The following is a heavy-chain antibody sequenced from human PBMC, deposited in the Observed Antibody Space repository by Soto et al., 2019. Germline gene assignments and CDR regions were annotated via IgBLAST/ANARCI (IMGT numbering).Heavy chain of an antibody. J-gene: IGHJ4*02. CDR3: TNVDSWLFDY. Sequence: QVQLVQSGAEERKPGASVKVSCKASGYTFANYAIHWVRQAPGQGLEWMGWINACNGNTKYSEKFQGRVTITRDTSARSAYMELSSVKSEYTGVYYDTNVDSWLFDYWGQGTLVTVSS. CDR1: GYTFANYA. CDR2: INACNGNT. V-gene: IGHV1-3*05. D-gene: IGHD4-17*01.